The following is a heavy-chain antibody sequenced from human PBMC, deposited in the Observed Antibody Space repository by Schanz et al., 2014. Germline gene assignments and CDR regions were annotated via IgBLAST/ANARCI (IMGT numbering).Heavy chain of an antibody. J-gene: IGHJ4*02. V-gene: IGHV3-13*04. CDR2: IGTAGDT. D-gene: IGHD2-15*01. CDR1: GFSIRNHD. Sequence: VQMVESGGGLVQPGGSLRLSCAASGFSIRNHDMHWVRQATGAGLEWVSAIGTAGDTFYLDSVKGRFTISRDNSKNTLYLQMNTLRAEDTAVYYCARDRGYCSGGSCLTFDYWGQGTLVTVSS. CDR3: ARDRGYCSGGSCLTFDY.